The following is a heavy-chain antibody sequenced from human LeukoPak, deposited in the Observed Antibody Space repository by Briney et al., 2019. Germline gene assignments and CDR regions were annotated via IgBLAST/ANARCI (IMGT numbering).Heavy chain of an antibody. Sequence: SETLSLTCAVYGGSFSGYYWSRIRQPPGKGLEWIGEINHSGSTNYNPSLKSRVTISVDTSKNQFSLKLSSVTAADTAVYYCARGVDYYDSSGLRYYFDYWGQGTLVTVSS. V-gene: IGHV4-34*01. CDR3: ARGVDYYDSSGLRYYFDY. CDR2: INHSGST. D-gene: IGHD3-22*01. J-gene: IGHJ4*02. CDR1: GGSFSGYY.